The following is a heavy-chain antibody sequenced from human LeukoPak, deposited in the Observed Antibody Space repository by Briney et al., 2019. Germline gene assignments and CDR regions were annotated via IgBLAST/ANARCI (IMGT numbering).Heavy chain of an antibody. CDR2: ISGSGGST. D-gene: IGHD3-10*01. Sequence: GGSLRLSCAASGFTFSSYAMSWVRQAPGKGLEWVSAISGSGGSTYYADSVKGRFTISRDNSKNTLYLQMNSLRAEDTAVYYCARDRLPRGVYYYYGMDVWGQGTTVTVSS. J-gene: IGHJ6*02. CDR1: GFTFSSYA. CDR3: ARDRLPRGVYYYYGMDV. V-gene: IGHV3-23*01.